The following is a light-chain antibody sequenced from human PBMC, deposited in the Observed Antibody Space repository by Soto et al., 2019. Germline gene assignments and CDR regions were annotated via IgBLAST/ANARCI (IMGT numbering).Light chain of an antibody. CDR1: SSDAVSNNL. CDR2: EVT. Sequence: QSALTQPASVSGSPGQSITISCTGASSDAVSNNLVSWYQQHPGKAPKLIIYEVTKRPSGISNRFSGSTSGNTASLTISGLQAEDEADYYCCSYAGSSTFAFGGGTKLTVL. J-gene: IGLJ2*01. CDR3: CSYAGSSTFA. V-gene: IGLV2-23*02.